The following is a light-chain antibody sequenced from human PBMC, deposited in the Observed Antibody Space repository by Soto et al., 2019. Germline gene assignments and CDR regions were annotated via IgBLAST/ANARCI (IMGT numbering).Light chain of an antibody. J-gene: IGKJ1*01. CDR3: QHYNSYSEA. CDR1: QSISRY. V-gene: IGKV1-9*01. Sequence: DIQITHSPPSLFACVGVRVTITCRASQSISRYLNWYQQKPGKAPKLLIYAASTLQSGVPSRFSGSGSGTEFTLTISSLQPDDFATYYCQHYNSYSEAFGQGTKVDIK. CDR2: AAS.